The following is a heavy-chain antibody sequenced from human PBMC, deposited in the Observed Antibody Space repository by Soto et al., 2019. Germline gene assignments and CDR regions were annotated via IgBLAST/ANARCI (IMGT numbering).Heavy chain of an antibody. D-gene: IGHD3-22*01. V-gene: IGHV4-30-4*08. J-gene: IGHJ1*01. CDR3: ARGRLDYDSSGYYYVGYFQH. CDR1: GGSFSGYY. Sequence: PSETLSLTCAVYGGSFSGYYWTWIRQPPGRGLEWIGYIYYSGSTYYNPSLKSRVTISVDTSKNQFSLKLSSVTAADTAVYYCARGRLDYDSSGYYYVGYFQHWGQGNLVTVSS. CDR2: IYYSGST.